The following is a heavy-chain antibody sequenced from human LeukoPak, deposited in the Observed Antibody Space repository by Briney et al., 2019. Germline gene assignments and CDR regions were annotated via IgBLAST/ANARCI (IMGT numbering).Heavy chain of an antibody. CDR2: VYYTGGT. Sequence: PSETLSLTCTVSGGSPRNYYGTWVRQPPGKGLEWFGYVYYTGGTSYIPSLKRRVTISGDTSKSQFSLKLSSVTAADTAVYYCTRRGGSSSSDWFDPWGQGTLVIVSS. CDR3: TRRGGSSSSDWFDP. V-gene: IGHV4-59*08. CDR1: GGSPRNYY. D-gene: IGHD6-6*01. J-gene: IGHJ5*02.